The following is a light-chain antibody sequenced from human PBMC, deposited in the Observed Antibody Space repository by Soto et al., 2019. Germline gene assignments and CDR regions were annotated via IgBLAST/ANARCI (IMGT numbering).Light chain of an antibody. V-gene: IGKV1-39*01. Sequence: DIQMTQSPSSLSASIGDRVTITCRASQSIGRFLSWYQQKPGKAPKLLIYAASSLQSGVPSRFSGSESGTRFTLTISSLQREDFATYYCQQNSSPPLTFGGGTKVEI. CDR1: QSIGRF. CDR3: QQNSSPPLT. CDR2: AAS. J-gene: IGKJ4*01.